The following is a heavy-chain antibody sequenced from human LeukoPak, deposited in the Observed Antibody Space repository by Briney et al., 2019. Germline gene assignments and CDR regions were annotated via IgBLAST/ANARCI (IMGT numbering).Heavy chain of an antibody. J-gene: IGHJ3*01. CDR3: ARGRRTLIVGATRNAFDV. V-gene: IGHV3-30*02. D-gene: IGHD1-26*01. Sequence: PGGSLRLSCAASGFTFSSYGMHWVRQAPGKGLDWVAFIHHDGSNKYYADSVKGRFSISRDNSKNTLFLQMNSLRPEDTAVYYCARGRRTLIVGATRNAFDVWGQGTIVTVSS. CDR1: GFTFSSYG. CDR2: IHHDGSNK.